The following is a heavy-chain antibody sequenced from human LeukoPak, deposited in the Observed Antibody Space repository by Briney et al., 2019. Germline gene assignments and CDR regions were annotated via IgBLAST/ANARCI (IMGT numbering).Heavy chain of an antibody. V-gene: IGHV3-53*01. J-gene: IGHJ4*02. CDR2: IYSGGST. Sequence: GGSLRLSCAASGFTVSSNYMSWVRQAPGKGLEWVSVIYSGGSTYYADSVKGRFTISRDNSKNTLYLQMNSLRAEDTAVYYCARVLRGYSYSTLDYWGQGTLVTVSS. CDR1: GFTVSSNY. CDR3: ARVLRGYSYSTLDY. D-gene: IGHD5-18*01.